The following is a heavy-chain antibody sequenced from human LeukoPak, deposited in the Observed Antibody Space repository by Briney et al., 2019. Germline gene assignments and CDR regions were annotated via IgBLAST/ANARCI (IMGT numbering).Heavy chain of an antibody. CDR1: GYTVTKYG. CDR2: SSAYNGKT. CDR3: ARAAQIGGDFGVVITHFAY. Sequence: GAAVTVSCKGSGYTVTKYGISGVRQAPGQGGEWMGWSSAYNGKTNYAQKLQGRVTITTPTPTSTAYIELTSLRSHDPPVYYCARAAQIGGDFGVVITHFAYWGQGTLVTVSS. J-gene: IGHJ4*02. V-gene: IGHV1-18*01. D-gene: IGHD3-3*01.